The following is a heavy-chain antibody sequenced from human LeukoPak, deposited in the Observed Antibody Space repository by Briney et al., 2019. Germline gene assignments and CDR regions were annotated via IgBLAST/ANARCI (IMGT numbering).Heavy chain of an antibody. J-gene: IGHJ5*02. Sequence: GGSLRLSCAASGFTFSSYAMSWVRQAPGKGLEWVSAISGSGGSTYYADSVKGRFTISRDNSKNTLYLQMNSLRAEDTAVYYCAKDRASGRFGVVIRHNWFGAWGQGTLVTASS. D-gene: IGHD3-3*01. CDR2: ISGSGGST. V-gene: IGHV3-23*01. CDR3: AKDRASGRFGVVIRHNWFGA. CDR1: GFTFSSYA.